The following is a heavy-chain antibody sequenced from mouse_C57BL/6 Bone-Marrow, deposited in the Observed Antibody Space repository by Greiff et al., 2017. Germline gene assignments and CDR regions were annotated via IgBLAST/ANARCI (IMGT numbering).Heavy chain of an antibody. CDR1: GYTFTSYG. CDR3: VLYDGYFAYFAY. V-gene: IGHV1-81*01. D-gene: IGHD2-3*01. Sequence: QVQLKESGAELARPGASVKLSCKASGYTFTSYGISWVKQRTGQGLEWIGEIYPRSGNTYYNEKFKGKATLTADKSSSTAYMELRSLTSEDSAVYFCVLYDGYFAYFAYWGQGTLVTVSA. J-gene: IGHJ3*01. CDR2: IYPRSGNT.